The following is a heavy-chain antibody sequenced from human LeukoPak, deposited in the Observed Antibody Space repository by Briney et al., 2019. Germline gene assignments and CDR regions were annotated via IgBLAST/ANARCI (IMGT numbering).Heavy chain of an antibody. D-gene: IGHD6-19*01. Sequence: ASVKVSCKASGYTFTTYGISWVRQAPGQGLEWMGWISTYNANTDYAQKFQGRVTMTEDTSTDTAYMELSSLRFEDTAVYYCARAKYNSGWYGAFDIWGQGTMVTVSS. V-gene: IGHV1-18*01. CDR2: ISTYNANT. CDR3: ARAKYNSGWYGAFDI. J-gene: IGHJ3*02. CDR1: GYTFTTYG.